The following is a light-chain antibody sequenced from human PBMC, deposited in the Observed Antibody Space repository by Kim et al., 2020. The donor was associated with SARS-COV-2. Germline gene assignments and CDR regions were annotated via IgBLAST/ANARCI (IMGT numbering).Light chain of an antibody. CDR3: QQYGSSLT. CDR1: QSVSTN. CDR2: GAS. Sequence: SLSPGERATLSCRARQSVSTNLAWYQQRPGQAPRLLIYGASSRATGIPDRFSGSGSGTDFTLTISRLEPDDFAVYYCQQYGSSLTFGGGTKVEIK. J-gene: IGKJ4*01. V-gene: IGKV3-20*01.